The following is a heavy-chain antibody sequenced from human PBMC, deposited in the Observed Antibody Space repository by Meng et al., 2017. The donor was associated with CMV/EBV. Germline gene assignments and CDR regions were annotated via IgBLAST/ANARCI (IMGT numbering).Heavy chain of an antibody. CDR3: ARASSGWIGY. V-gene: IGHV4-34*01. CDR1: GGYFSGYY. CDR2: INHSGST. J-gene: IGHJ4*02. Sequence: SLTCAVYGGYFSGYYWSWIRQPPGKGLEWIGEINHSGSTNYNPSLKSRVTISVDTSKNQFSLKLSSVTAADTAVYYFARASSGWIGYWGQGTLVTVSS. D-gene: IGHD6-19*01.